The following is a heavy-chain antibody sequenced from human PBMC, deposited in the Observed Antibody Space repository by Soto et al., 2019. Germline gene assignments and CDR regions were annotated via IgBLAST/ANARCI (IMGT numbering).Heavy chain of an antibody. CDR2: ISYDGSNK. CDR1: GFTFSSYG. V-gene: IGHV3-30*18. D-gene: IGHD3-22*01. Sequence: GGSLRLSCAASGFTFSSYGMHWVRQAPGKGLEWVAVISYDGSNKYYADSVKGRFTISRDNSKNTLYLQMNSLRAEDTAVYYCAKDRYYYDSSGSVDYWGQGTLVTVSS. CDR3: AKDRYYYDSSGSVDY. J-gene: IGHJ4*02.